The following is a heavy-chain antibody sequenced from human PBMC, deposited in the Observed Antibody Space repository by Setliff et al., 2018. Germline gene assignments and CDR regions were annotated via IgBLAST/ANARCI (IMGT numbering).Heavy chain of an antibody. J-gene: IGHJ6*02. CDR1: GGSISSSSYY. CDR2: MYYSVST. V-gene: IGHV4-39*01. D-gene: IGHD2-2*01. CDR3: MRQGAQMPSLSHLYGVDV. Sequence: PSETLSLTCSVSGGSISSSSYYWGWIRQPPGKGLEWIGGMYYSVSTYYNPSLKSRATISADTSKRQVSLNLDSVTAADTAVHYCMRQGAQMPSLSHLYGVDVWGQGTTVTVSS.